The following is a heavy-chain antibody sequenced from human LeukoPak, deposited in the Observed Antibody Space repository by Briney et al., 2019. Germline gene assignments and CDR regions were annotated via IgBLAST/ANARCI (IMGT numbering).Heavy chain of an antibody. CDR2: IYYSGST. CDR3: ARDIVATQYYFDY. CDR1: GGSISSSGYY. J-gene: IGHJ4*02. Sequence: SETLSLTCTVSGGSISSSGYYWGWIRQPPGKGLEWIGSIYYSGSTYYNPSLKSRVTISVDTSKNQFSLKLSSVTAADTAVYYCARDIVATQYYFDYWGQGTLVTVSS. D-gene: IGHD5-12*01. V-gene: IGHV4-39*07.